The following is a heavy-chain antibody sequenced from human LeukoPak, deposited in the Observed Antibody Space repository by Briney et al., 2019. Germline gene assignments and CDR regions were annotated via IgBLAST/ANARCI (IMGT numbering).Heavy chain of an antibody. CDR3: ARGVYDSTGYYQY. CDR2: ISTSGSTI. V-gene: IGHV3-48*03. D-gene: IGHD3-22*01. Sequence: GGSLRLSCAASGFTFSSYEMNWVRQAPGKGLEWVSCISTSGSTIYYADSVKGRFTISRDNGKSSLYLQMNSLRAEDTAVYYCARGVYDSTGYYQYWGQGTLVTVSS. CDR1: GFTFSSYE. J-gene: IGHJ4*02.